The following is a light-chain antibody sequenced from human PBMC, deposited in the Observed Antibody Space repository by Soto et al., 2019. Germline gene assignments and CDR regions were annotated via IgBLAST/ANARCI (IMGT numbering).Light chain of an antibody. J-gene: IGLJ1*01. CDR2: GVK. CDR1: GRDIGAYDY. CDR3: SSYTTSYFYV. V-gene: IGLV2-14*01. Sequence: QSALTQPASVSGSPGQSITISCTGSGRDIGAYDYVSWYQQHPGKAPKLLIYGVKNRPSGVSYRFSASKSAFTASLTISVLQYEDEAHYYCSSYTTSYFYVFGPGTKLTVL.